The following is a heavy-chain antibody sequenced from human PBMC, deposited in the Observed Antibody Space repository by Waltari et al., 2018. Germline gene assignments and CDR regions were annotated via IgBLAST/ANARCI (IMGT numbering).Heavy chain of an antibody. CDR3: ASPGYYDFWSGYESPFDY. CDR1: GFTFSSYS. J-gene: IGHJ4*02. Sequence: EVQLVESGGGLVKPGGSLRLSCAASGFTFSSYSMNWVRQAPGTGLEWVSSISSSSSYIYYADSVKGRFTISRDNAKNSLYLQMNSLRAEDTAVYYCASPGYYDFWSGYESPFDYWGQGTLVTVSS. V-gene: IGHV3-21*01. D-gene: IGHD3-3*01. CDR2: ISSSSSYI.